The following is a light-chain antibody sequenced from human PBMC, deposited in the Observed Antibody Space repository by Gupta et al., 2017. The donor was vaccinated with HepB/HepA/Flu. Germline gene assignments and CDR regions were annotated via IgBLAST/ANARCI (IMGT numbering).Light chain of an antibody. V-gene: IGKV1-39*01. Sequence: PPTLSPADGATLASTCRRTLSITDLFNCYQQKPGKAPHLLITGATRSQSRLPFRFSGGAAATHITLTISILPPDEFTTYYCQQTSTSPTTFGQGARLQIK. J-gene: IGKJ2*01. CDR2: GAT. CDR3: QQTSTSPTT. CDR1: LSITDL.